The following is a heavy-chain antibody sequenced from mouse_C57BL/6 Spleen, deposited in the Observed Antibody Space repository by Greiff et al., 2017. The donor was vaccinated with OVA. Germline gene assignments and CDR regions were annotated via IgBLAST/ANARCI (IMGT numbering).Heavy chain of an antibody. Sequence: VMLVESGPELVKPGASVKLSCKASGYTFTSYDINWVQQRPGQGLEWIGWIYPRDGSTKYNEKFKGKATLTVDTSSSTAYMELHSLTSDDSAVYFCAGYDDAPFAYWGQGTLVTVSA. CDR3: AGYDDAPFAY. J-gene: IGHJ3*01. CDR1: GYTFTSYD. CDR2: IYPRDGST. D-gene: IGHD2-2*01. V-gene: IGHV1-85*01.